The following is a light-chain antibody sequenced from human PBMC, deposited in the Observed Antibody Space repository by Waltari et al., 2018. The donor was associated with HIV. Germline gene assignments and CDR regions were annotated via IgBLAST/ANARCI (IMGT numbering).Light chain of an antibody. CDR2: DVT. J-gene: IGLJ3*02. V-gene: IGLV2-11*01. CDR3: CSYVGSPPWV. Sequence: QSALTQPRSVSGSPGQSVTISCTGTSGDIGGHNFVSWYQQYPGKAPKLILYDVTMRPSGVPDRFSGSKSCDTASLTLSGLQAEDEAVYYCCSYVGSPPWVFGGGTKLTVL. CDR1: SGDIGGHNF.